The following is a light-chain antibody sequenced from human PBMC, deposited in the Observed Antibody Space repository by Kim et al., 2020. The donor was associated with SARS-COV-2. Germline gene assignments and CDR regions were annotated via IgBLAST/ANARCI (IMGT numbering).Light chain of an antibody. CDR3: QQYYSYPLT. Sequence: DIQMTQSPSTLSASEGDRLTITCRASQSIGSSLAWYQQRPGKAPKFLIYKASTLESGVPSRFSGSGSGTEFTLTISSLQPDDFATYNCQQYYSYPLTFGGGTKVDIK. CDR2: KAS. CDR1: QSIGSS. V-gene: IGKV1-5*03. J-gene: IGKJ4*01.